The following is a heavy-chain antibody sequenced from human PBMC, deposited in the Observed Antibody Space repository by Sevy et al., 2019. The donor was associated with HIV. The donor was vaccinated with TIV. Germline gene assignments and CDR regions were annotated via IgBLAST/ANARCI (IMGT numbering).Heavy chain of an antibody. J-gene: IGHJ4*02. CDR2: FFSDGNYQ. CDR3: ARESGSGWYVDS. D-gene: IGHD6-19*01. CDR1: GFTFSNYG. Sequence: GGSLRLSCSTFGFTFSNYGMHWVRQAPGRGLEGVAAFFSDGNYQYYADSVKGRVTISRDNSKNTLYLQMSSLRADDTAMYYCARESGSGWYVDSWGRGTLVTVSS. V-gene: IGHV3-33*08.